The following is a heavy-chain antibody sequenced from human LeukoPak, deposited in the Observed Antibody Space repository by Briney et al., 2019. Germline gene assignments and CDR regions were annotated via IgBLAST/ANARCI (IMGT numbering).Heavy chain of an antibody. D-gene: IGHD3-22*01. CDR3: AKGSSGYYDAFDI. CDR1: GFTVSSNY. V-gene: IGHV3-53*01. Sequence: LAGGSLRLSCAASGFTVSSNYMSWVRQAPGKGLEWVSVIYSGGSTYYADCLEGRFTIARDNSKITLYLQINSLRAEDTAVYYCAKGSSGYYDAFDIWGQGTMVTVSS. CDR2: IYSGGST. J-gene: IGHJ3*02.